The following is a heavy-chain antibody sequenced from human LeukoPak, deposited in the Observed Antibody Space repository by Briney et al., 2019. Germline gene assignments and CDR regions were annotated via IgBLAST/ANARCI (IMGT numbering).Heavy chain of an antibody. CDR1: GYTFTSYY. V-gene: IGHV1-46*01. Sequence: GASVKVSCKASGYTFTSYYMHWVRQAPGQGLEWMGIINPSGGSTSYAQKFQGRVTMTRDMSTSTVYMELSSLRSEDTAVYYCARDSEQFLSGNYHGSLDYWGQGTLVTVSS. J-gene: IGHJ4*02. CDR2: INPSGGST. D-gene: IGHD1-26*01. CDR3: ARDSEQFLSGNYHGSLDY.